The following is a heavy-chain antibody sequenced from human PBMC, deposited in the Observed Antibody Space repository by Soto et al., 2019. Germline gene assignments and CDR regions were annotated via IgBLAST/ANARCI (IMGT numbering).Heavy chain of an antibody. V-gene: IGHV3-48*03. J-gene: IGHJ3*01. D-gene: IGHD5-12*01. CDR3: VIEKTVMDSGYEAFHV. CDR2: IKSAGIIP. Sequence: GWSLRLSCAASGFDSSSSEMDWVRQVAGKGLEWVAIIKSAGIIPIYANAVKGQFSICRDDVKNVLYLEMNSLRADNTALYYCVIEKTVMDSGYEAFHVWGLGTMVTVSS. CDR1: GFDSSSSE.